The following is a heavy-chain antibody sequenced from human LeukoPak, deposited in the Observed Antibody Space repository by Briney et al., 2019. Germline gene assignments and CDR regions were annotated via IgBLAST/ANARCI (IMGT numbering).Heavy chain of an antibody. CDR1: GFTFRSYG. V-gene: IGHV3-30*18. Sequence: GRSLRLSCAASGFTFRSYGMHWVRQAPGKGLEWVAVISYDGSNKYYADSVKGRFTISRDNSKNTLYLQMNSLRAEDTAVYYCAKEGGTAMDFAEYFQHWGQGTLVTVSS. CDR2: ISYDGSNK. D-gene: IGHD5-18*01. J-gene: IGHJ1*01. CDR3: AKEGGTAMDFAEYFQH.